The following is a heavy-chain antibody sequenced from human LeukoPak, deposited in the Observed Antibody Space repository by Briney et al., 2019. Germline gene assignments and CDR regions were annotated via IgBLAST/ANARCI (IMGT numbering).Heavy chain of an antibody. V-gene: IGHV4-39*01. CDR3: ARNRYYYGSGNYGVPNWFDP. J-gene: IGHJ5*02. CDR2: IYYSGST. Sequence: SETLSLTCTVSGGSISSNSYYWGWIRQPPGKGLKRIGSIYYSGSTYYNPSLKSRVTIPVDTSKNQFSLKLNSVTATDTAVYYCARNRYYYGSGNYGVPNWFDPWGQGTLVTVSP. D-gene: IGHD3-10*01. CDR1: GGSISSNSYY.